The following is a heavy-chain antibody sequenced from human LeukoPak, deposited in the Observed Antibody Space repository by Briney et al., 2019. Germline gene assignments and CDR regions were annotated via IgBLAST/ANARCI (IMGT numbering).Heavy chain of an antibody. CDR2: IRYDGSNN. D-gene: IGHD3-10*01. J-gene: IGHJ5*02. Sequence: GGSLRLSCAASGFTFSSFGMHWVRQAPGKGLEWVAFIRYDGSNNYYADSVKGRFTISRDNSKNTLFLQMNSLREEDTAVYYYAKESYGSGKVDPWGQGALVTVSS. CDR1: GFTFSSFG. CDR3: AKESYGSGKVDP. V-gene: IGHV3-30*02.